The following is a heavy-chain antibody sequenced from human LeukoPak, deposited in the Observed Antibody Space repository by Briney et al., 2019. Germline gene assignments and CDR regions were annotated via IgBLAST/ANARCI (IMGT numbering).Heavy chain of an antibody. CDR2: MNPNSGDT. CDR1: GYTFTSYD. D-gene: IGHD3-22*01. CDR3: ARGGNYYDSSGLFRASADY. J-gene: IGHJ4*02. V-gene: IGHV1-8*01. Sequence: GASVKVSCKASGYTFTSYDINWVRQATGQGLEWMGWMNPNSGDTGYAQKFQGRVTMTRNTSISTAYMELSSLRSEDTAVYYCARGGNYYDSSGLFRASADYWGQGALVTVSS.